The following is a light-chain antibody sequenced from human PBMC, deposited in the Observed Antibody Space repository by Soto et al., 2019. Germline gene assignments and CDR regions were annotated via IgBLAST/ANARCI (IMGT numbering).Light chain of an antibody. CDR2: EVV. V-gene: IGLV2-8*01. CDR1: KNDIGVYDF. J-gene: IGLJ1*01. Sequence: ALTQPPSASGSPGQSVTISCSGTKNDIGVYDFVSWYQHHPGKAPRLIIYEVVQRPSGVPDRFSGSKSGNTASLTVSGLQAADEADYFCKSYAGSNTYVFGSGTKLTVL. CDR3: KSYAGSNTYV.